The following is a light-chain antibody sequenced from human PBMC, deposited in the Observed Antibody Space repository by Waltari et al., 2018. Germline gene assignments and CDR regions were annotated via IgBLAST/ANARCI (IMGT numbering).Light chain of an antibody. J-gene: IGLJ2*01. V-gene: IGLV1-44*01. CDR1: SSNIESNP. CDR3: ASWDYSLNGVV. Sequence: QPVVTQPPSASGTPGQRVTISCSGSSSNIESNPVNWYQQLPGRAPRLLIYSNSHLPSGVPDLFSASTSGRSASLAISGLQSDDEGNYYCASWDYSLNGVVYGGWTKLTVL. CDR2: SNS.